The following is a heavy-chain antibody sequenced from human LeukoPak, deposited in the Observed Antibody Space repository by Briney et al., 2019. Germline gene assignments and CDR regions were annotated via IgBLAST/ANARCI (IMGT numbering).Heavy chain of an antibody. CDR1: GYTLTELS. CDR3: ATDGALGGLHTYYFDY. V-gene: IGHV1-24*01. Sequence: ASVKGSCKVSGYTLTELSMHWVRQAPGKGLEWMGGFDPEDGETIYAQKFQGRVTMTEDTSTDTAYMELSSLRSEDTAVYYCATDGALGGLHTYYFDYWGQGTLVTVSS. CDR2: FDPEDGET. J-gene: IGHJ4*02. D-gene: IGHD5-24*01.